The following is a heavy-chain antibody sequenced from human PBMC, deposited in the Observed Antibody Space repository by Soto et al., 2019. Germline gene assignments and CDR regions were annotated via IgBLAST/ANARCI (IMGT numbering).Heavy chain of an antibody. D-gene: IGHD2-2*01. J-gene: IGHJ5*02. Sequence: ASVKVSFKASGYTFTSYYMHWVRQAPGQGLEWMGIINPSGGSTSYAQKFQGRVTMTRDTSTSTVYMELSSLRSEDTAVYYCASSLQDIVVVPASFDPWGQGTLVTVSS. CDR3: ASSLQDIVVVPASFDP. CDR1: GYTFTSYY. CDR2: INPSGGST. V-gene: IGHV1-46*01.